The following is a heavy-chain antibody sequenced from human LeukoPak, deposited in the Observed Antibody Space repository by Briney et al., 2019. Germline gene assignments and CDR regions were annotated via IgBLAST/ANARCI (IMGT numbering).Heavy chain of an antibody. J-gene: IGHJ5*02. D-gene: IGHD2-2*01. CDR3: AKDLSSTKEYNWFDP. V-gene: IGHV3-30*02. CDR2: IWYDGSNK. CDR1: GFTFSSYG. Sequence: GGSLRLSCAASGFTFSSYGMHWVRQAPGKGLEWVAVIWYDGSNKYYADSVKGRFTISRDNSKNTLYLQMNSLRAEDTAVYYCAKDLSSTKEYNWFDPWGQGTLVTVSS.